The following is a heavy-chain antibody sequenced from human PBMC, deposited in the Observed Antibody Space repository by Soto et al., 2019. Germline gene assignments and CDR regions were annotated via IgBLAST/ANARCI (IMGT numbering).Heavy chain of an antibody. J-gene: IGHJ6*02. Sequence: SGPTLVNPTQTLTLTCTFSGFSLSTSGMRVSWIRQPPGKALEWLARIDWDDDKYYSTSLKTRLTISKDTSKNQVVLTMTNMDPVDTATYYCARIRLVAGTSVDYYYGMDVWGQGTTVTVSS. CDR2: IDWDDDK. D-gene: IGHD6-19*01. V-gene: IGHV2-70*04. CDR3: ARIRLVAGTSVDYYYGMDV. CDR1: GFSLSTSGMR.